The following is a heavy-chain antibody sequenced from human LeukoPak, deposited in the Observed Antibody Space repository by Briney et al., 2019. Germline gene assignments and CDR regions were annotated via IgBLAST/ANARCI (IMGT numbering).Heavy chain of an antibody. CDR2: IYYSGST. D-gene: IGHD3-9*01. CDR3: ARTRLRYFDWLENFDP. Sequence: SETLSLTCTVSGGSISSSSYYWGWIRQPPGKGLEWIGSIYYSGSTYYNPSLKSRVTISVDTSKNQFSLKLSSVTAADTAVYYCARTRLRYFDWLENFDPWGQGTLVTVSS. J-gene: IGHJ5*02. V-gene: IGHV4-39*07. CDR1: GGSISSSSYY.